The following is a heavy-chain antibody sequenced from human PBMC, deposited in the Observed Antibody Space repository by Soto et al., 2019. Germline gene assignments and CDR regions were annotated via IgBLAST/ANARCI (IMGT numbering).Heavy chain of an antibody. D-gene: IGHD2-21*01. CDR1: GYIFNEYG. Sequence: GFSVKVSCKASGYIFNEYGFNWVRQAPGKGLEWVGRISAFNGYTNFAQKFQGRVTLTTDTSTNTAYMELSSLRSDDTAIYYCARGRGVVIPAGTPDAFDVWGQGTMVTVSS. V-gene: IGHV1-18*01. J-gene: IGHJ3*01. CDR3: ARGRGVVIPAGTPDAFDV. CDR2: ISAFNGYT.